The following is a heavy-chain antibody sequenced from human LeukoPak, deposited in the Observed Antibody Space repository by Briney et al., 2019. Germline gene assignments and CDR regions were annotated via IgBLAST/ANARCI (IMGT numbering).Heavy chain of an antibody. J-gene: IGHJ6*04. Sequence: GGSLRLSCAASGFTFSSYGMSWVSQAPGKGLEWVSAISGSGGSTYYADSVKGRFTISRDNSKNTLYLQMNSLRAEDTAVYYCAKRRSPGITMVPPDGMDVWGKGTTVTISS. V-gene: IGHV3-23*01. CDR3: AKRRSPGITMVPPDGMDV. D-gene: IGHD3-10*01. CDR1: GFTFSSYG. CDR2: ISGSGGST.